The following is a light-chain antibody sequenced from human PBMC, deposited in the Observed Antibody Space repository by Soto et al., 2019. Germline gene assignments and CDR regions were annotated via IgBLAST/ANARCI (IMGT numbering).Light chain of an antibody. Sequence: QSALTQPASVSGSPGQSITISCTGTNSDIGGYDYVSWYQHHPGKAPKLLIYGVTNRPSGVSDRFSGSKSGNTASLTISGLQAQDEADYYCTPYTSITIVVFGGGTKLTVL. CDR2: GVT. J-gene: IGLJ2*01. CDR1: NSDIGGYDY. CDR3: TPYTSITIVV. V-gene: IGLV2-14*01.